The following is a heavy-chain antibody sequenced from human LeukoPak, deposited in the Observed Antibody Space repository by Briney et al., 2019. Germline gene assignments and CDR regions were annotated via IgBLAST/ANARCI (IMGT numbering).Heavy chain of an antibody. CDR1: GLTFSSFA. J-gene: IGHJ3*01. CDR2: ISGSGGST. CDR3: AKDHSCIGSSCNVGS. Sequence: GGSLRLSCAASGLTFSSFAMSWDRQAPGKGLEWVSAISGSGGSTYYADSVKGRFTISRDNSKNTLFLQMNSLRAEDTAVYYCAKDHSCIGSSCNVGSWGQGTMVTVSS. D-gene: IGHD2-2*01. V-gene: IGHV3-23*01.